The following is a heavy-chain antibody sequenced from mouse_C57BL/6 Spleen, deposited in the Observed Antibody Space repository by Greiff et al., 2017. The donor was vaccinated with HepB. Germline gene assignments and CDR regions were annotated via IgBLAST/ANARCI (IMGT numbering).Heavy chain of an antibody. V-gene: IGHV1-50*01. Sequence: QVQLQHSGAELVKPGASVKLSCKASGYTFTSYWMQWVKQRPGQGLEWIGEIDPSDSYTNYNQKFKGKATLTVDTSSSTAYMQLSSLTSEDSAVYYCARRGDGYYVAMDYWGQGTSVTVSS. CDR3: ARRGDGYYVAMDY. D-gene: IGHD2-3*01. CDR1: GYTFTSYW. J-gene: IGHJ4*01. CDR2: IDPSDSYT.